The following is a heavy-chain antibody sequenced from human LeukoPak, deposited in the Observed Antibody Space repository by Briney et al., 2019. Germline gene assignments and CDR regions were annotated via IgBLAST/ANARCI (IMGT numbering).Heavy chain of an antibody. J-gene: IGHJ4*02. CDR2: IKQDGSEK. CDR3: ASLRGYYGSGSYYTH. Sequence: GGSLRLSCAASGFTFSSYWMSWVRQAPGKGLEWVANIKQDGSEKYYVDSVKGRFTISRDNAKNSLYLQMNSLRAEDTAVYYCASLRGYYGSGSYYTHWGQGTLVTVSS. V-gene: IGHV3-7*01. CDR1: GFTFSSYW. D-gene: IGHD3-10*01.